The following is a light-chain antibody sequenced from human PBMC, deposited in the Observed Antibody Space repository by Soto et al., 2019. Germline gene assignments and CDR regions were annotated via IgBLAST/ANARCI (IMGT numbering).Light chain of an antibody. J-gene: IGKJ1*01. CDR1: QTVSSTY. CDR3: QEYGSSRT. CDR2: GAS. Sequence: EIVLTQSPGTLSLSPGERATLSCRASQTVSSTYLAWYQQKPGQAPRLLIYGASSRATGIPDRFSGSGSGTDFPLTISRLELEDFAVYYCQEYGSSRTFGKGTRGEIK. V-gene: IGKV3-20*01.